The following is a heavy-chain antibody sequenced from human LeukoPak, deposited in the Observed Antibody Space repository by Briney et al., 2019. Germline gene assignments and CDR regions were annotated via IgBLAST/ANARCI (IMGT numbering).Heavy chain of an antibody. CDR3: ARAWSRYFDL. V-gene: IGHV1-2*02. Sequence: ASVKVSCKASGYTFTNYYMHWVRQAPGQGLEWMGWINPNSSATNYAQKFQGRVTMTRDTSISTAYMELTRLRSDDTAVYYCARAWSRYFDLWGRGTLVTVSS. J-gene: IGHJ2*01. CDR2: INPNSSAT. D-gene: IGHD2-15*01. CDR1: GYTFTNYY.